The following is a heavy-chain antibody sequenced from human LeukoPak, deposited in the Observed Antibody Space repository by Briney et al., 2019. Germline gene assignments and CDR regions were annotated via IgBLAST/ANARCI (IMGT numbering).Heavy chain of an antibody. CDR1: GYTFTSYG. V-gene: IGHV1-18*01. CDR2: ISAYNGNT. D-gene: IGHD4-17*01. CDR3: ARDLAVTTGDWYFDL. Sequence: ASVKVSCKASGYTFTSYGISWVRQAPGQGLEWMGWISAYNGNTNYAQKLQGRVTMTTDTSTSTAYMELRSLRSDDTAVYYCARDLAVTTGDWYFDLWGRGTLVTVSS. J-gene: IGHJ2*01.